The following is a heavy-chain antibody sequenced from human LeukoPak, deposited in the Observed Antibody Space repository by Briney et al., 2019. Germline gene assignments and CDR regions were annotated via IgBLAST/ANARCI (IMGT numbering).Heavy chain of an antibody. V-gene: IGHV3-53*01. CDR2: IYSGGST. CDR1: GFTVSSNY. CDR3: AKAGSWYGDYFDY. Sequence: GGSLRLSCAASGFTVSSNYMSWVRQAPGKGLEWVSVIYSGGSTYYADSVKGRFTISRDNSKNTLYLQMNSLRAEDTAVYYCAKAGSWYGDYFDYWGQGTLVTVSS. J-gene: IGHJ4*02. D-gene: IGHD6-13*01.